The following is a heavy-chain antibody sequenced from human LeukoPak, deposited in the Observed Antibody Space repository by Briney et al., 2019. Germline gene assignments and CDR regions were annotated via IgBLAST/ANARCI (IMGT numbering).Heavy chain of an antibody. CDR2: ISGSGGST. J-gene: IGHJ3*02. CDR3: AVYYGSVMGAFDI. V-gene: IGHV3-23*01. D-gene: IGHD3-10*01. CDR1: GFTFSSYA. Sequence: DPGGSLRLSCAASGFTFSSYAMSWVRQAPGKGLEWVSAISGSGGSTYYADSVKGRFTISRDNSKNTLYLRMNSLRAEDTAVYYCAVYYGSVMGAFDIWGQGTMVTVSS.